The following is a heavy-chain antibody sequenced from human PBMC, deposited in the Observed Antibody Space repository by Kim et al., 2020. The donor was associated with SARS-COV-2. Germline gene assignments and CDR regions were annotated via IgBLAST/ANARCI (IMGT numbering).Heavy chain of an antibody. CDR3: AKCEAPYRSDIAKYNWFDA. V-gene: IGHV3-23*01. CDR2: TSATADYT. CDR1: GFTFSTYA. D-gene: IGHD2-15*01. Sequence: GGSLRLSCAASGFTFSTYAMTWVRQAPGRGLEWVSTTSATADYTYYADSVKGRFTISRDNSKNTLYLQMNSLRAEDTAVYFCAKCEAPYRSDIAKYNWFDAWGQGTLLTVSS. J-gene: IGHJ5*02.